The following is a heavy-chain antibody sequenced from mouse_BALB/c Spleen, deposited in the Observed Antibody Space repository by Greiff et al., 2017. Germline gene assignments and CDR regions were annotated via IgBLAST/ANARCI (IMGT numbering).Heavy chain of an antibody. CDR1: GYAFSSSW. D-gene: IGHD2-2*01. V-gene: IGHV1-82*01. Sequence: QVQLQQSGPELVKPGASVKISCKASGYAFSSSWMNWVKQRPGQGLEWIGRIYPGDGDTNYNGKFKGKATLTADKSSSTAYMQLSSLTSVDSAVYFCARWGGYDNYYAMDYWGQGTSVTVSS. CDR2: IYPGDGDT. J-gene: IGHJ4*01. CDR3: ARWGGYDNYYAMDY.